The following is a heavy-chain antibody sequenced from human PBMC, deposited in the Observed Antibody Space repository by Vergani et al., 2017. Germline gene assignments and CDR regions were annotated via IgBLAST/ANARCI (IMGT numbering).Heavy chain of an antibody. CDR1: GGSIRSYF. D-gene: IGHD5-24*01. CDR3: ARHGRSSGNWXFDL. Sequence: QVQLQESGPGLVKPSETLSLTCSVSGGSIRSYFWSWIRQPPGRGLEWIGYIYYTGSTNYNPSLTSRVTISVDTSKNQFSLKLISVTAADTAVYYCARHGRSSGNWXFDLWGRGTLVTVSS. CDR2: IYYTGST. J-gene: IGHJ2*01. V-gene: IGHV4-59*01.